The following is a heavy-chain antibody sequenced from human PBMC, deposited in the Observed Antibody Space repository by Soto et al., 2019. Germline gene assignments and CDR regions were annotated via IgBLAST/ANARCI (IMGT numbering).Heavy chain of an antibody. V-gene: IGHV1-18*01. J-gene: IGHJ3*02. CDR1: GYTFTSYG. D-gene: IGHD2-21*02. CDR3: ARDSPQHIVVVTAAFDI. CDR2: ISAYNGNT. Sequence: ASVKVSCKASGYTFTSYGIIWVRQAPGQGLEWMGWISAYNGNTNYAQKLQGRVTMTTDTSTSTAYMELRSLRSDDTAVYYCARDSPQHIVVVTAAFDIWGQGTMVTVSS.